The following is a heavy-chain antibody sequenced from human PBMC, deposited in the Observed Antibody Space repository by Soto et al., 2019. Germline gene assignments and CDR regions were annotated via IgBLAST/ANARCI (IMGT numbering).Heavy chain of an antibody. V-gene: IGHV4-59*13. CDR3: ARDLSISSTDGPLDP. CDR1: GGSISRYY. J-gene: IGHJ5*02. CDR2: IHYAGST. Sequence: PSETLSLTSTVSGGSISRYYWTWIRQPPGKGLEWIGNIHYAGSTNYNPALKSRVTTSLGTSKSQFSLKLSSVTAADTAVYYCARDLSISSTDGPLDPWGHGTLVTVS. D-gene: IGHD6-6*01.